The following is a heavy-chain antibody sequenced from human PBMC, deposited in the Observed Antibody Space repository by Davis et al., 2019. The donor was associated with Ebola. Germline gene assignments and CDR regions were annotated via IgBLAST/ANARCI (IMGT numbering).Heavy chain of an antibody. CDR2: IYNSGSSGST. CDR1: GGSINRYY. V-gene: IGHV4-59*01. CDR3: ARVGGGMPTTHDY. J-gene: IGHJ4*02. Sequence: SETLSLTCTVSGGSINRYYWSWIRQPPGKGLEWIGYIYNSGSSGSTNYNPSLKSRVTISLDTSKKQFSLNLISVTAADTAVYYCARVGGGMPTTHDYWGQGTLVTVSS. D-gene: IGHD5-24*01.